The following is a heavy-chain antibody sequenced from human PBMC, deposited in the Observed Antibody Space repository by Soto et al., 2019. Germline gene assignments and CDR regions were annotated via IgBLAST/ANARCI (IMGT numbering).Heavy chain of an antibody. Sequence: EVQLVESGGGLVQPGGSLRLSCAASGLTFTSYSMNWVRQAPGKGMEWVSFISSSSSTIYYTDSVKGRFTISRDNAKNSRYLLMNSLRDEDTAVYYCARDRGCTYGFDYWVQGTLVTFSS. J-gene: IGHJ4*02. CDR1: GLTFTSYS. CDR3: ARDRGCTYGFDY. D-gene: IGHD5-18*01. CDR2: ISSSSSTI. V-gene: IGHV3-48*02.